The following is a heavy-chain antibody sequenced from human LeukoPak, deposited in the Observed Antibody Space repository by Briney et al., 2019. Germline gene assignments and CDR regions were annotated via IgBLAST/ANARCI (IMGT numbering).Heavy chain of an antibody. D-gene: IGHD1-26*01. Sequence: KAGGSLRLSCAASGFTFSSYAMHWIRQPPGKGLEWIGEINHSGSTNYNPSLKSRVTISVDTSKNQFSLKLSSVTAADTAVYYCARAASYGNFDYWGQGTLVTVSS. CDR2: INHSGST. CDR3: ARAASYGNFDY. V-gene: IGHV4-34*01. J-gene: IGHJ4*02. CDR1: GFTFSSYA.